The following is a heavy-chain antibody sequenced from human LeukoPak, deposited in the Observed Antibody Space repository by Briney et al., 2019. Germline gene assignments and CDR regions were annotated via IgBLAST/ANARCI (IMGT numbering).Heavy chain of an antibody. CDR1: GFIFNDYG. D-gene: IGHD1/OR15-1a*01. Sequence: GGSLRLSCAASGFIFNDYGMHWVRQAPGKGLEWVAFIRYNGDNKYYVDSVKGRFTISRDNSKNTLHLQMNNLKPEDTAVYYCAKEGTASKPSDLDYWGQGTLVTVSS. V-gene: IGHV3-30*02. J-gene: IGHJ4*02. CDR2: IRYNGDNK. CDR3: AKEGTASKPSDLDY.